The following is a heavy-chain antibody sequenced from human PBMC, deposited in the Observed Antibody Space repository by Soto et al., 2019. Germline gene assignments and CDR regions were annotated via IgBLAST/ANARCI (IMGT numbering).Heavy chain of an antibody. Sequence: GGPLRLSCAASGFTFSTYWMHWVRQVPGKGLVWISRINGDGSRTNYADSVRGRFTISRDNTKNTLYLQMTSLRAEDSATYYWASIPIRGLGDFWSDYEGFDSWGQGTLVTVSS. CDR2: INGDGSRT. J-gene: IGHJ4*02. CDR1: GFTFSTYW. V-gene: IGHV3-74*01. CDR3: ASIPIRGLGDFWSDYEGFDS. D-gene: IGHD3-3*01.